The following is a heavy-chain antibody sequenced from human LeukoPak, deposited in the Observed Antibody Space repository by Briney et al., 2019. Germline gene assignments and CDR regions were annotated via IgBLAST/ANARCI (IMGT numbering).Heavy chain of an antibody. CDR2: ISYDGSNK. Sequence: GRSLRLSCAASGFTFSSYGMHWVRQAPGKGLDWVAVISYDGSNKYYADSVKGRFTISRDNSKNTLYLQMNSLRAEDTAVYYCAKDQGTESSYYYGMDVWGKGTTVTVSS. CDR3: AKDQGTESSYYYGMDV. CDR1: GFTFSSYG. D-gene: IGHD1-7*01. V-gene: IGHV3-30*18. J-gene: IGHJ6*04.